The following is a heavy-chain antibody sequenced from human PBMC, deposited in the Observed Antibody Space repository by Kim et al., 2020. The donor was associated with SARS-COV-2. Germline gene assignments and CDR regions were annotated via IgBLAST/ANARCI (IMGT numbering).Heavy chain of an antibody. Sequence: GGSLRLSCAASGFTFSNAWMSWVRQAPGKGLEWVGRIKSKTDGGTTDYAAPVKGRFTISRDDSKNTLYLQMNSLKTEDTAVYYCTTGVTTMVRGVIITGDDYWGQGTLVTVSS. CDR2: IKSKTDGGTT. J-gene: IGHJ4*02. D-gene: IGHD3-10*01. V-gene: IGHV3-15*01. CDR1: GFTFSNAW. CDR3: TTGVTTMVRGVIITGDDY.